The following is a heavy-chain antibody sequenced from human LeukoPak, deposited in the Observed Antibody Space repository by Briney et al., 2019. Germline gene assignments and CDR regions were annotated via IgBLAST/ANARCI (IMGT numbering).Heavy chain of an antibody. Sequence: GRSLRLSCAASGFTFDDYVVHWVRQAPGKGLEWVSNISWNSRSIGYADSVKGRFTISRDNAKNSLYLQMNSLRAEDTALYYCAKDKYGDNDYYFYGLDVWGQGTTVTVSS. V-gene: IGHV3-9*01. D-gene: IGHD5-24*01. J-gene: IGHJ6*02. CDR3: AKDKYGDNDYYFYGLDV. CDR2: ISWNSRSI. CDR1: GFTFDDYV.